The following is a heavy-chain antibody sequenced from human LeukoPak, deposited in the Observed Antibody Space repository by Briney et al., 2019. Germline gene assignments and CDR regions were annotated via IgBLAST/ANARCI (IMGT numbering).Heavy chain of an antibody. D-gene: IGHD3-10*01. J-gene: IGHJ4*02. CDR2: IGDSGATT. CDR3: ASFHYYGSGAYYLSY. V-gene: IGHV3-23*01. CDR1: GFTLSSYA. Sequence: PGGSLRLPCAASGFTLSSYAMTWVRQAPGKGLEWVSDIGDSGATTYYADSVKGRFTISRDNSKNTLYLQMSSLRAEDTAVYFCASFHYYGSGAYYLSYWGQGTLVTVSS.